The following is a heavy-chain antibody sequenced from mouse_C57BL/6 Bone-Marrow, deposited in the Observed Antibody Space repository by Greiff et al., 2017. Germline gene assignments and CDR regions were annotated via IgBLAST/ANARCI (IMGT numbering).Heavy chain of an antibody. J-gene: IGHJ2*01. Sequence: VKLQESGAELVKPGASVKMSCKASGFTFTTYPIEWMKQNHGKSLAWIGNFHPDNDDTKYNEKFKGKATLTVETSSSTVYLELSRLTSDDSAVYYCARGTGYYFDYWGQGTTLTVSS. D-gene: IGHD4-1*01. CDR2: FHPDNDDT. CDR1: GFTFTTYP. CDR3: ARGTGYYFDY. V-gene: IGHV1-47*01.